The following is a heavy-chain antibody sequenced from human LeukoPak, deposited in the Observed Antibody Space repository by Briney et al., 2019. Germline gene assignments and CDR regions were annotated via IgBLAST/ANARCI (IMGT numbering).Heavy chain of an antibody. CDR1: GASIGSSSYY. Sequence: SETLSLTCTVSGASIGSSSYYWGWIRQPPGKGLEWIGSIFYNGGAYYNPSLKSRVTISVDTSKNQFSLRLSSVTASDTTVYYCARGMRDYVWGSYRYSTPFDYWGQGTLVTVSS. CDR2: IFYNGGA. J-gene: IGHJ4*02. D-gene: IGHD3-16*02. V-gene: IGHV4-39*01. CDR3: ARGMRDYVWGSYRYSTPFDY.